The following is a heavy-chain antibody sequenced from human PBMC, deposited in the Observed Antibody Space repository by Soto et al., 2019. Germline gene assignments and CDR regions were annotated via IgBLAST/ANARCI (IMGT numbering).Heavy chain of an antibody. CDR3: ARVYDSSGYYSTYYGMDV. D-gene: IGHD3-22*01. Sequence: GASVKVSCKASGGTFSSYAISWVRQAPGQGLERMGGIIPIFGTANYAQKFQGRVTITADESTSTAYMELSSLRSEDTAVYYCARVYDSSGYYSTYYGMDVWGQGTTVTVSS. J-gene: IGHJ6*02. CDR2: IIPIFGTA. CDR1: GGTFSSYA. V-gene: IGHV1-69*13.